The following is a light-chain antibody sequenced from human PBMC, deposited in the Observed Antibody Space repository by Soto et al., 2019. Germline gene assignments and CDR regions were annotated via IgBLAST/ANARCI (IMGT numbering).Light chain of an antibody. V-gene: IGKV1-9*01. CDR2: AAS. Sequence: DIQLTQSPSFLSASVGDRVTITCRASQVISSYLAWYQQKPGKAPKLLIYAASTLQSGVPSRFSGSRSGTEFHPTISSLQPEDFATYLCKKLNSYPIPFGQGTRLEIK. CDR1: QVISSY. J-gene: IGKJ5*01. CDR3: KKLNSYPIP.